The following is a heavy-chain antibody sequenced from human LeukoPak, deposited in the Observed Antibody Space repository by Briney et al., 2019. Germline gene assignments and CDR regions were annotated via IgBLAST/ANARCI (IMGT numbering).Heavy chain of an antibody. CDR3: ARGRTWRASFDS. D-gene: IGHD3-3*01. CDR1: GFTFGSYW. J-gene: IGHJ4*02. CDR2: IKQDGSEI. Sequence: GGSLRLSCAASGFTFGSYWMTWVRQAPGKGLEWVATIKQDGSEIYYVDSVKGRFTISRDNSKNTLFLQMNSLRAEDTAVYYCARGRTWRASFDSWGQGTLVTVSS. V-gene: IGHV3-7*01.